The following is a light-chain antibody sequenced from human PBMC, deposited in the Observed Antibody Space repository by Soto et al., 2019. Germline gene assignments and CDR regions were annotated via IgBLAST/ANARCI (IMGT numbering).Light chain of an antibody. CDR1: QSVSSSY. V-gene: IGKV3-20*01. CDR3: QQYGSSPET. J-gene: IGKJ1*01. Sequence: EIVFTQSPGTLSLAPGERATRSCRASQSVSSSYLAWYQQKPGQAPRLLIYGASSRATGIPDRFSGSGSGTDFTLTISRLEPEDFAVYYCQQYGSSPETFGQGTKVDIK. CDR2: GAS.